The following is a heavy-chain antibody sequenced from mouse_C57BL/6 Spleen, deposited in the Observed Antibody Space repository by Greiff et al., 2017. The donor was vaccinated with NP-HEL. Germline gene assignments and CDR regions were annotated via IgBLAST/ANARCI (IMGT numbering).Heavy chain of an antibody. CDR2: INPNNGGT. Sequence: EVHLVESGPELVKPGASVKMSCTASGYTFTVYNMHWVKQSHGKSLEWIGYINPNNGGTSYNQTFKGKATLTVNKSSSTAYMELRSLTSEDSAVYYCARGSQTAQAAWVADWGQGTLVTVSA. CDR1: GYTFTVYN. D-gene: IGHD3-2*02. CDR3: ARGSQTAQAAWVAD. J-gene: IGHJ3*01. V-gene: IGHV1-22*01.